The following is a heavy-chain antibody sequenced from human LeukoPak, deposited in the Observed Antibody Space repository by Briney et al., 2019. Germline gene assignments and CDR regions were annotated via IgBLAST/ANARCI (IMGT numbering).Heavy chain of an antibody. CDR1: GFDFSNFD. V-gene: IGHV3-13*01. Sequence: GGSLRLSCIASGFDFSNFDFHWVRQLRGKGLEWVSHIDTAGGTYYPGSVKGRFTISRANAKKSLYLQMHNLRVGDTALYFCARGSPWSYYYMDVWGVGTAVSVS. CDR3: ARGSPWSYYYMDV. J-gene: IGHJ6*03. CDR2: IDTAGGT. D-gene: IGHD3-3*01.